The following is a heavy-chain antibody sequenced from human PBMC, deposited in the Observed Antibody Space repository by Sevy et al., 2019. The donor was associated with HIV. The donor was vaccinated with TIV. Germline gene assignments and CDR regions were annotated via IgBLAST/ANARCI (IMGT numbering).Heavy chain of an antibody. CDR2: IWYDGSNK. CDR1: GFTFSDYG. CDR3: AIVNFLPLMVTIVLGGLSFYFDY. J-gene: IGHJ4*02. V-gene: IGHV3-33*01. D-gene: IGHD3-10*01. Sequence: GGSLRLSCEASGFTFSDYGMHWVRQAPGKGLEWVAVIWYDGSNKYYADSVKGRFTISSDNSKNKLYLQMNSRRAEYTVMYYCAIVNFLPLMVTIVLGGLSFYFDYWGQGTLVTVSS.